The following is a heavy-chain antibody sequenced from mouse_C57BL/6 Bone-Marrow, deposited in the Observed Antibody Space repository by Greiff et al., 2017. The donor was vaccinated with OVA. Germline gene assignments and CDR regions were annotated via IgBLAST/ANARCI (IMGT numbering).Heavy chain of an antibody. CDR3: TTGDYCMVTTETAYYFDY. V-gene: IGHV14-4*01. Sequence: VQLQQSGAELVRPGASVKLSCTASGFNIKDDYMHWVKQRPEQGLEWIGWIDPENGDTEYASKFQGKATITADTSSNTAYLQLSGLTSEDTAVYYGTTGDYCMVTTETAYYFDYWGQGTTLTVSS. J-gene: IGHJ2*01. CDR2: IDPENGDT. D-gene: IGHD2-2*01. CDR1: GFNIKDDY.